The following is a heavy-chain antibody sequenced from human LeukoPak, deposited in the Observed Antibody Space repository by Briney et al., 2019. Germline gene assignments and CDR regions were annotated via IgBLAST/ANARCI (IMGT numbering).Heavy chain of an antibody. Sequence: ASVKVSCKASGYTFTSYGISWVRQAPGQGLEWMGWISAYNGNTNYAQKLQGRVTMTTDTSTSTAYMELRSLGSDDTAVYYCARVLGYCSSTSCYMYDYWGQGTLVTVSS. CDR3: ARVLGYCSSTSCYMYDY. V-gene: IGHV1-18*01. CDR1: GYTFTSYG. J-gene: IGHJ4*02. D-gene: IGHD2-2*02. CDR2: ISAYNGNT.